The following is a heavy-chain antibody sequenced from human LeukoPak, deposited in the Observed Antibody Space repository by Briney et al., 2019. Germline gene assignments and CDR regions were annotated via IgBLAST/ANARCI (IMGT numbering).Heavy chain of an antibody. V-gene: IGHV1-69*05. CDR2: IIPILGTA. D-gene: IGHD1-1*01. J-gene: IGHJ6*03. Sequence: SVKVSCKASGGTFSSYAISWVRQAPGQGLEWMGGIIPILGTANYAQKFQGRVTITTDESTSTAYMELSSLRSEDTAVYYCARRPGLGRPDQYYYYYMDVWGKGTTVTVSS. CDR3: ARRPGLGRPDQYYYYYMDV. CDR1: GGTFSSYA.